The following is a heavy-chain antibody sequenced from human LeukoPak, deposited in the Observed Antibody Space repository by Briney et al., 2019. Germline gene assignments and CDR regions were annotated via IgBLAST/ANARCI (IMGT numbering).Heavy chain of an antibody. CDR1: GGTFSSYA. CDR3: ARDRAYSTNNGFDP. J-gene: IGHJ5*02. Sequence: GASVKVSCKASGGTFSSYAISWVRQAPGQGLEWMGGIIPIFGTANYAQKFQGRVTITTDESTSTAYMELSSLRSEDTAVYYCARDRAYSTNNGFDPWGQGTLVTVSS. D-gene: IGHD4-11*01. V-gene: IGHV1-69*05. CDR2: IIPIFGTA.